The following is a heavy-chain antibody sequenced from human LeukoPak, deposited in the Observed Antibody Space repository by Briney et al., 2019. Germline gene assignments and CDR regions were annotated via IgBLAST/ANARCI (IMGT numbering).Heavy chain of an antibody. CDR2: IYYSGRT. J-gene: IGHJ4*02. Sequence: SETLSLTCTISGASISSSVYYWGWIRQPPGKGLEWIGTIYYSGRTYFNPSLKSRVTISVDTSKNQFSLKLSSVTAADTAVYYCARVRYYGSGSPRGIDYWGQGTLVTVSS. V-gene: IGHV4-39*07. CDR3: ARVRYYGSGSPRGIDY. D-gene: IGHD3-10*01. CDR1: GASISSSVYY.